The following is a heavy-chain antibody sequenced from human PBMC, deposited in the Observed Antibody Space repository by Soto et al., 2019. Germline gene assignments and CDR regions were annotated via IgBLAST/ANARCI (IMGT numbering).Heavy chain of an antibody. J-gene: IGHJ6*02. D-gene: IGHD1-26*01. V-gene: IGHV1-3*01. CDR3: AFPEWEPPPYYYYGMDV. CDR1: GYTFTSYA. CDR2: INAGNGNT. Sequence: ASVKVSCKASGYTFTSYAMHWVRQAPGQRLEWMGWINAGNGNTKYSQKFQGRVTITRDTSASTAYMELSSLRSEDTAVYYCAFPEWEPPPYYYYGMDVWGQGTTVTVSS.